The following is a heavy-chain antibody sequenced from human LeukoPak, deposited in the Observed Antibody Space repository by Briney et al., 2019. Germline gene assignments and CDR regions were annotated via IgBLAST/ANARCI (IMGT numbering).Heavy chain of an antibody. J-gene: IGHJ5*02. D-gene: IGHD3-10*01. CDR3: AKGWFGTPPVNWLDP. V-gene: IGHV3-23*01. CDR1: GFTFSSYA. Sequence: PGGSLRLSCAASGFTFSSYAMSWVRQAPGKGLEWVSSIVGGGQNTYYTDSVKGRFSISRDTSTNTLHLQMNSLTVDDTAVYFCAKGWFGTPPVNWLDPWGQGTLVTVSS. CDR2: IVGGGQNT.